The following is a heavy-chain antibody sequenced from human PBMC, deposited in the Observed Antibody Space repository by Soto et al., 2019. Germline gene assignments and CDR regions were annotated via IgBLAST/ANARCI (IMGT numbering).Heavy chain of an antibody. CDR3: ARVATTTLGGPIDY. Sequence: ADTLSLTCTVSGGSISNISYYRGWIRQPPGKGLEWIGSIYYSGSTYYNPSLKSRVTISVDTSKNQFSLRLSSVTAVDTAVYYCARVATTTLGGPIDYWGRGTLVTVSS. CDR1: GGSISNISYY. J-gene: IGHJ4*02. D-gene: IGHD4-4*01. V-gene: IGHV4-39*07. CDR2: IYYSGST.